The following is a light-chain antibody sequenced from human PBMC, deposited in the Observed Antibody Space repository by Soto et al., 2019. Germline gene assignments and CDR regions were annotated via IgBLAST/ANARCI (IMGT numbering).Light chain of an antibody. CDR3: QQRSNWPPWT. J-gene: IGKJ1*01. CDR2: DAS. CDR1: QSVSSY. Sequence: EIVLTQSPATLSLSPGERATLSCRASQSVSSYLAWYQQKPGQAPRLLIYDASNRATGIPARFSGSGSGTDFTLTISILEPEDFAVYYCQQRSNWPPWTLGQGTKVDIK. V-gene: IGKV3-11*01.